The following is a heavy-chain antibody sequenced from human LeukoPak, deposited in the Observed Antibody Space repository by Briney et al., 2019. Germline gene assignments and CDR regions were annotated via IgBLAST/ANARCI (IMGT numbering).Heavy chain of an antibody. J-gene: IGHJ6*03. CDR3: ARGGGVGYYYYYMDV. CDR1: GGSIRSYY. D-gene: IGHD1-26*01. V-gene: IGHV4-59*01. Sequence: SETLSLTCTVSGGSIRSYYWSWIRQPPGKGLEWIGYIYYSGSTNYNPSLRSRVTISVDTSKNQFSLKLSSVTAADTAVYYCARGGGVGYYYYYMDVWGKGTTVTVSS. CDR2: IYYSGST.